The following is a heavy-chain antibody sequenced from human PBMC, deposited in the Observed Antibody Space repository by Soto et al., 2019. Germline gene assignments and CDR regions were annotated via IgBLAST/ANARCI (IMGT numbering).Heavy chain of an antibody. CDR3: TGAYYDINGSLLHP. J-gene: IGHJ5*02. Sequence: SVPRSDARSVCGDCICRWSRTYIRNHPGKRLEWIGYIYLGGSINYNPSLKSRVIISVDTAKNQFSLSLSSVTAADTAVYYFTGAYYDINGSLLHPWRQGTSVRVSP. CDR1: GDCICRWS. D-gene: IGHD3-22*01. CDR2: IYLGGSI. V-gene: IGHV4-59*01.